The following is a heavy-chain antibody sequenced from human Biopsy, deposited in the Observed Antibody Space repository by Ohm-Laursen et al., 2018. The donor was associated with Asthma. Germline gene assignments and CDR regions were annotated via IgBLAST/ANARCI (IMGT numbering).Heavy chain of an antibody. D-gene: IGHD3-10*01. CDR3: ARAVDYSHYYGIDV. CDR2: ISVYNGNT. Sequence: GASVKVSCKTSGYTFNSAGITWVRQAPGQGLEWMGWISVYNGNTKVAQKLQDRVTVITDTSTSTAYMELRSLRSDDTAVYSCARAVDYSHYYGIDVWGQGTTVTVS. J-gene: IGHJ6*02. CDR1: GYTFNSAG. V-gene: IGHV1-18*01.